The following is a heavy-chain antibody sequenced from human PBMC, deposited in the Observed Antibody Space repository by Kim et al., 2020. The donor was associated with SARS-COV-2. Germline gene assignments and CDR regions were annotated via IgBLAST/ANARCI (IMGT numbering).Heavy chain of an antibody. V-gene: IGHV1-69*13. CDR2: IIPIFGTA. CDR1: GGTFSSYA. J-gene: IGHJ6*02. Sequence: SVKVSCKASGGTFSSYAISWVRQAPGQGLEWMGGIIPIFGTANYAQKFQGRVTITADESTSTAYMELSSLRSEDTAVYYCARVPRPIKLPHAPAYYYGMDVWGQGTTVTVSS. CDR3: ARVPRPIKLPHAPAYYYGMDV. D-gene: IGHD2-15*01.